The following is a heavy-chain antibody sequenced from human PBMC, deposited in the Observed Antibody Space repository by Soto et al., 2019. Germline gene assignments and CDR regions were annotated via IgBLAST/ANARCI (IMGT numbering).Heavy chain of an antibody. D-gene: IGHD3-22*01. J-gene: IGHJ4*02. CDR3: ARDYYDSSGYHDGWY. V-gene: IGHV4-39*02. Sequence: QLQLQESGPGLVKPSETLSLTCTVSGGSISSSSYYWGWIRQPPGKGLEWIGSIYYSGSTYYNPSLKSRVTISVDTSKNQFSLKLSSVTAADTAVYYCARDYYDSSGYHDGWYCGQGTLVTVSS. CDR1: GGSISSSSYY. CDR2: IYYSGST.